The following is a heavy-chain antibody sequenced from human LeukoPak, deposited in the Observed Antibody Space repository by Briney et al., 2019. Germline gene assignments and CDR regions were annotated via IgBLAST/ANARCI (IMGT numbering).Heavy chain of an antibody. CDR3: STVEHF. J-gene: IGHJ4*02. V-gene: IGHV3-74*01. Sequence: GGSLRLSCSASGLTLSGCWMHWVRQTPGKGLVWVSRIDSDGSGTSYADSVKGRFTISRDDVKNMLYLQMNSLRVEDTGLYYCSTVEHFWGQGTLVTVSS. D-gene: IGHD1/OR15-1a*01. CDR2: IDSDGSGT. CDR1: GLTLSGCW.